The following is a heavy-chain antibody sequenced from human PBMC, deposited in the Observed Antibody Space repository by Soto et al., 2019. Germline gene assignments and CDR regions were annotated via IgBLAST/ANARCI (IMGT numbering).Heavy chain of an antibody. CDR2: ISSSSSYI. CDR1: GFTFSSYS. CDR3: ARLGGYCSGGSCPYDMDV. D-gene: IGHD2-15*01. Sequence: GGSLRLSCAASGFTFSSYSMNWVRQAPGKGLEWVSSISSSSSYIYYADSVKGRFTISRDNAKNSLYLQMNSLRAEDTAVYYCARLGGYCSGGSCPYDMDVWDQGTTVTVSS. J-gene: IGHJ6*02. V-gene: IGHV3-21*01.